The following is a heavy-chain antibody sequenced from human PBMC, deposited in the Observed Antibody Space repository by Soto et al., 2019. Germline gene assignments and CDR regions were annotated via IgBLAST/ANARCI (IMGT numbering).Heavy chain of an antibody. J-gene: IGHJ4*02. CDR3: VRTSLVVAAATREAY. V-gene: IGHV3-74*01. CDR2: INSDGSST. D-gene: IGHD2-15*01. Sequence: EVQLVESGGGLVQPGGSLRLSCAASGFTFSSYWMHWVRQAPGKGLVWVSRINSDGSSTSYADSVKGRFTISRDNATNTVHLQMNRLKAEDTAVYYCVRTSLVVAAATREAYWGQVTLVTDAS. CDR1: GFTFSSYW.